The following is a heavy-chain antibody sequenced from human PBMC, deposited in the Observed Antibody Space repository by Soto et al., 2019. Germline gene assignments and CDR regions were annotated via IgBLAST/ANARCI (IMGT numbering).Heavy chain of an antibody. V-gene: IGHV3-48*02. CDR3: ARVPRNDFWSGYDYYYYGMDV. CDR2: ISSSSSTI. J-gene: IGHJ6*02. D-gene: IGHD3-3*01. Sequence: PGGSLRLSCAASGFTFSSYSMNWVRQAPGKGPEWVSYISSSSSTIYYADSVKGRFTISRDNAKNSLYLQMNSLRDEDTAVYYCARVPRNDFWSGYDYYYYGMDVWGQGTTVTVSS. CDR1: GFTFSSYS.